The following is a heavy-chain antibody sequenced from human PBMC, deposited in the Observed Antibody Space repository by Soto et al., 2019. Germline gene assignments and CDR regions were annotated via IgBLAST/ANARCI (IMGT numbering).Heavy chain of an antibody. Sequence: PSQTLSLTRAVSGGSISRGGYSRCWIRQPPGKGLEWIGSIYYSGSTYYNPSLKSRVTISVDTSKNQFSLKLSSVTAADSAVYYCARDYDSSGDYWGQGTLVTVSS. CDR3: ARDYDSSGDY. V-gene: IGHV4-30-2*03. D-gene: IGHD3-22*01. CDR2: IYYSGST. J-gene: IGHJ4*02. CDR1: GGSISRGGYS.